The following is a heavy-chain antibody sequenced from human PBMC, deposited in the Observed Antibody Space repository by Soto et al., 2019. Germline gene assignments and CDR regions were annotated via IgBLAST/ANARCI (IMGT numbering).Heavy chain of an antibody. CDR1: GGSISSYY. D-gene: IGHD3-10*01. V-gene: IGHV4-59*01. J-gene: IGHJ4*02. CDR3: ARTYYYGSGSLYYFDY. CDR2: IYYSGST. Sequence: TCTVSGGSISSYYWSWIRQPPGKGLEWIGYIYYSGSTNYNPSLKSRVTISVDTSKNQFSLKLSSVTAADTAVYYCARTYYYGSGSLYYFDYWGQGALVTVSS.